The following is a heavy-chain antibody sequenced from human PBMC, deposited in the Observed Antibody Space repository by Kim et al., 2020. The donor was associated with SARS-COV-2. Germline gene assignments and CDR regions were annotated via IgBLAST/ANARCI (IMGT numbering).Heavy chain of an antibody. CDR2: IYHSGST. CDR1: GYSISSGYY. CDR3: ARDVFFAAVTTPHADY. V-gene: IGHV4-38-2*02. D-gene: IGHD4-17*01. Sequence: SETLSLTCTVSGYSISSGYYWGWIRQPPGKGLEWIGSIYHSGSTYYNPSLKSRVTISVDTSKNQFSLKLSSVTAADTAVYYCARDVFFAAVTTPHADYWGQGTLVTVSS. J-gene: IGHJ4*02.